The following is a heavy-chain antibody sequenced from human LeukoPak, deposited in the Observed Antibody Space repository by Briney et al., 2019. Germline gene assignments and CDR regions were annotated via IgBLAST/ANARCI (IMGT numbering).Heavy chain of an antibody. CDR3: ARDLFTAMGDVSYYYYGMDV. Sequence: GASVKVSCMASGYTFTSYYMHWVRQAPGQGLEWMGIINPSGGSTSYAQKFQGRVTMTRDTSTSTVYMELSSLRSEDTAVYYCARDLFTAMGDVSYYYYGMDVWGQGTTVTVSS. J-gene: IGHJ6*02. CDR1: GYTFTSYY. D-gene: IGHD5-18*01. CDR2: INPSGGST. V-gene: IGHV1-46*01.